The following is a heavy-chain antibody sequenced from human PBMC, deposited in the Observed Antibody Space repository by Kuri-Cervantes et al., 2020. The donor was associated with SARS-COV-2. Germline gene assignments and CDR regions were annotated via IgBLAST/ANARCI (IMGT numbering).Heavy chain of an antibody. CDR3: ARIGSYDFWSGYPSRPQYYYYYGMDV. J-gene: IGHJ6*02. Sequence: ESLKISCTVSGGSISSYYWSWIRQPPGKGLEWIGYIYYSGSTNYNPPLKSRVTISVDTSKNQFSLKLSSVTAADTAVYYCARIGSYDFWSGYPSRPQYYYYYGMDVWGQGTTVTVSS. CDR2: IYYSGST. D-gene: IGHD3-3*01. V-gene: IGHV4-59*01. CDR1: GGSISSYY.